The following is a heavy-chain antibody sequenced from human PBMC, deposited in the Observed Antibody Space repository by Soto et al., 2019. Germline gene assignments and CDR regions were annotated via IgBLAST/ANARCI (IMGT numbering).Heavy chain of an antibody. D-gene: IGHD1-7*01. CDR3: ARWTNLELLHYYYYGMDV. CDR2: MNPNSGNT. V-gene: IGHV1-8*01. CDR1: GYTFTSYD. Sequence: ASVKVSCKASGYTFTSYDINWLRQATGQGLEWMGWMNPNSGNTGYAQKFQGRVTMTRNTSISTAYMELSSLRSEDTAVYYCARWTNLELLHYYYYGMDVWGQGTTVTVSS. J-gene: IGHJ6*02.